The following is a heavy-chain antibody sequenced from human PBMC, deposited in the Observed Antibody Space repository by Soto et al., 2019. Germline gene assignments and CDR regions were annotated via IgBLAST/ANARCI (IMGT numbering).Heavy chain of an antibody. J-gene: IGHJ4*02. CDR3: ARASNGWYYDY. Sequence: QVQLVESGGGVVQPGRSLRLSCAASGFTFSSYAMHWVRQAPGKGLEWVAVISYDGSNKYYADSVKGRFTISRDNSKNTLYLQMNSLRAEDTVLYYCARASNGWYYDYWGQGTLVTVSS. CDR2: ISYDGSNK. V-gene: IGHV3-30-3*01. CDR1: GFTFSSYA. D-gene: IGHD6-19*01.